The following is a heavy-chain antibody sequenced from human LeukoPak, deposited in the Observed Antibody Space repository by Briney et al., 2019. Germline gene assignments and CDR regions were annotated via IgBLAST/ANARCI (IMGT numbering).Heavy chain of an antibody. V-gene: IGHV4-59*01. J-gene: IGHJ4*02. CDR1: GGSISSYY. CDR3: ASGTSSGWYLFDY. Sequence: PSETLSLTCTVSGGSISSYYWSWIRQPPGKGLEWIGYIYYSGSTNYNPSLKSRVTISVDTSKNQFSLKLSSVTAADTAVYYCASGTSSGWYLFDYWGQGTLVTVSS. CDR2: IYYSGST. D-gene: IGHD6-13*01.